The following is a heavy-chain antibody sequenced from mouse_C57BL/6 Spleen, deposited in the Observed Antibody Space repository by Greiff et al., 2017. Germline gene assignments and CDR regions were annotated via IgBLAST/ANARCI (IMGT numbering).Heavy chain of an antibody. D-gene: IGHD1-1*01. J-gene: IGHJ2*01. Sequence: VQLQQSGPELVKPGASVKISCKASGYAFSSSWMNWVKQRPGKGLEWIGRIYPGDGDTNYNGKFKGKATLTADKSSSTAYMQLSSLTSEDSAVYFCARFLYYGSSLYYWGQGTTLTVSS. V-gene: IGHV1-82*01. CDR1: GYAFSSSW. CDR3: ARFLYYGSSLYY. CDR2: IYPGDGDT.